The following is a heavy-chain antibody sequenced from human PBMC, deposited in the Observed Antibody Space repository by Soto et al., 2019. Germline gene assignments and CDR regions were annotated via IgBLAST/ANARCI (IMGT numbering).Heavy chain of an antibody. CDR1: GFTFGDYA. CDR2: IRSKAYGGTT. D-gene: IGHD3-3*01. V-gene: IGHV3-49*03. CDR3: TRDPTVRFLEWLSKFDP. J-gene: IGHJ5*02. Sequence: GGSLRLSCTASGFTFGDYAMSWFRQAPGKGLEWVGFIRSKAYGGTTEYAASVKSRFTISRDDSKSIAYLQMNSLKTEDTAVYYCTRDPTVRFLEWLSKFDPWGQGTLVTVSS.